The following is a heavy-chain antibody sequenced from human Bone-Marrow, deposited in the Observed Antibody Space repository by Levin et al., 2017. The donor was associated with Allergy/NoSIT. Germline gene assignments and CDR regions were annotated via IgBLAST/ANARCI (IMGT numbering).Heavy chain of an antibody. D-gene: IGHD6-19*01. V-gene: IGHV3-74*01. Sequence: TGGSLRLSCAASGFTFSNYWMHWVRQAPGKGLVWVSRINGDGSTTNYADSVKGRFTISRDNAKNTLYLQMNGLRAEDTAVYYCAREAYSNGWYGSGYLDIWGRGTLVTVSS. CDR3: AREAYSNGWYGSGYLDI. CDR2: INGDGSTT. CDR1: GFTFSNYW. J-gene: IGHJ2*01.